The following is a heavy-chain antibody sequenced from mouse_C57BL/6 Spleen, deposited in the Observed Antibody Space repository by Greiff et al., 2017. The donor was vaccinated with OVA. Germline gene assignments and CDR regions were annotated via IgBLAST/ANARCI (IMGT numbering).Heavy chain of an antibody. D-gene: IGHD1-1*01. CDR3: AQSSLYGSSFDY. J-gene: IGHJ2*01. Sequence: EVKVVESGGGLVKPGGSLKLSCAASGFTFSDYGMHWVRQAPEKGLEWVAYISSGSSTIYYADTVKGRFTISRDNAKNTLFLQMTSLRSEDTAMYYCAQSSLYGSSFDYWGQGTTLTVSS. CDR2: ISSGSSTI. CDR1: GFTFSDYG. V-gene: IGHV5-17*01.